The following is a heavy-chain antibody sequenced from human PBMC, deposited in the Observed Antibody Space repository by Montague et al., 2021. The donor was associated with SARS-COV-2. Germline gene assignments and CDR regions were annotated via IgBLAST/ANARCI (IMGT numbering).Heavy chain of an antibody. V-gene: IGHV3-21*01. CDR2: ISSSSSYI. Sequence: SLSLSWAASGFAFSNYNMNWVRQAPGRGLEWVSSISSSSSYIYYADSVKGRFTISRDNAKNSLYLQMNSLRAEDTAVYYCARDFDTAMKWCFDSWGQGILVTVSS. D-gene: IGHD5-18*01. CDR1: GFAFSNYN. CDR3: ARDFDTAMKWCFDS. J-gene: IGHJ4*02.